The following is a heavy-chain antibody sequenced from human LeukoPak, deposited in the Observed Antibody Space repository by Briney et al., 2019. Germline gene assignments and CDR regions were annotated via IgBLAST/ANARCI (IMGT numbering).Heavy chain of an antibody. J-gene: IGHJ4*02. D-gene: IGHD6-13*01. V-gene: IGHV3-30-3*01. CDR2: ISYDGSKK. Sequence: PGGSLRLSCVASGFTFSSYAMHWVRQAPGKGLEWVAVISYDGSKKYYADSVKGRFTISRDNSKNTLYLQMNSLRAEDTAVYYCAREGDSSSWYPEADYWGQGTLVTVSS. CDR1: GFTFSSYA. CDR3: AREGDSSSWYPEADY.